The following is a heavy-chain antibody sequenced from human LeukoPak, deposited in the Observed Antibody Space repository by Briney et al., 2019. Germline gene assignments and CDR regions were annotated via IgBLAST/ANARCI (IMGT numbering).Heavy chain of an antibody. V-gene: IGHV4-34*01. Sequence: PSETLSLTCAVYGGSFSGYYWSWIRQPPGKGLEWIGEINHSGSTNYNPSLKSRVTISVDTSKNQFSLKLSSVTAADTAVYYCARGRLLYYYGSGSPEYWGQGTLVTVSS. CDR2: INHSGST. CDR1: GGSFSGYY. D-gene: IGHD3-10*01. CDR3: ARGRLLYYYGSGSPEY. J-gene: IGHJ4*02.